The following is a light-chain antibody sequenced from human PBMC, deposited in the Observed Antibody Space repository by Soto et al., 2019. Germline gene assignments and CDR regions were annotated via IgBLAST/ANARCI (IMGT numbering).Light chain of an antibody. Sequence: DIQMTQSPSSLSASVGDRVTMTCRASQNINNYLNGYQQKPGKAPKLLIFAAANLEIGIPPRFSGSGSGTDFTLSISNLQPEDFATYFCQQTYVTPPWAFGQGPKVEV. CDR2: AAA. CDR3: QQTYVTPPWA. CDR1: QNINNY. J-gene: IGKJ1*01. V-gene: IGKV1-39*01.